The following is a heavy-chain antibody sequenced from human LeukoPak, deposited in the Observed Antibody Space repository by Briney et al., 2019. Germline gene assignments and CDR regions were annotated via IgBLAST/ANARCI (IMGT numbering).Heavy chain of an antibody. CDR1: GFTFSSYAM. D-gene: IGHD2-21*02. CDR3: ARVRIVVVTASYYFDY. CDR2: IYHSGST. V-gene: IGHV4-4*02. J-gene: IGHJ4*02. Sequence: PGGSLRLSCAASGFTFSSYAMSWVRQPPGKGLEWIGEIYHSGSTNYNPSLKSRVTISVDKSKNQFSLKLSSVTAADTAVYYCARVRIVVVTASYYFDYWGQGTLVTVSS.